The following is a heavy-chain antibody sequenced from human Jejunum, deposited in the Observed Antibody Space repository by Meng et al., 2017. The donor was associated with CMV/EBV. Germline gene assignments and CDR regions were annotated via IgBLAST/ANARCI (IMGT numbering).Heavy chain of an antibody. CDR3: ARDEGTHGWFDP. V-gene: IGHV3-7*01. CDR1: GFTFSNYW. CDR2: IDQDGSET. Sequence: SGFTFSNYWMSWVRQAPGKGLEWVANIDQDGSETYYVDSVKGRFTISRDNAKNSLYLQMNSLRAEDTAVYYCARDEGTHGWFDPWGQGTLVTVSS. J-gene: IGHJ5*02. D-gene: IGHD3-10*01.